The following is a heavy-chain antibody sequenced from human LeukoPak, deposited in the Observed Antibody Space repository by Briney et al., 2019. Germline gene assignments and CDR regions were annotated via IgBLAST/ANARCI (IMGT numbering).Heavy chain of an antibody. CDR2: INHSGST. CDR1: GGSFSGYY. J-gene: IGHJ4*02. D-gene: IGHD6-19*01. V-gene: IGHV4-34*01. Sequence: SETLSLTCAVYGGSFSGYYWSWIRQPPGKGLEWIGEINHSGSTNYNPSLKSRVTISVDTSKNQFSLKLSSVTAADTAVYYCARHEWLATSGFDYWGQGTLVTVSS. CDR3: ARHEWLATSGFDY.